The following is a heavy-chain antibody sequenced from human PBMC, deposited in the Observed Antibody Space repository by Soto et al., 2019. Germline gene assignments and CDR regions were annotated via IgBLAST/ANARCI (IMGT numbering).Heavy chain of an antibody. J-gene: IGHJ5*02. V-gene: IGHV3-21*01. CDR3: ARESGFPPVVVPAAPIS. Sequence: GGSLRLSCAASGFTFSSYSMNWVRQAPGKGLEWVSSISSSSSYIYYADSVKGRFTISRDNAKNSLYLQMNSLRAEDTAVYYCARESGFPPVVVPAAPISWGQGTLVTVSS. CDR2: ISSSSSYI. CDR1: GFTFSSYS. D-gene: IGHD2-2*01.